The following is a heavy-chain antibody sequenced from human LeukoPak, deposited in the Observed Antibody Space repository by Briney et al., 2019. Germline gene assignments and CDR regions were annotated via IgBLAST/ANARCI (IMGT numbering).Heavy chain of an antibody. V-gene: IGHV1-18*01. CDR1: GYTFTSYG. J-gene: IGHJ1*01. D-gene: IGHD4-17*01. CDR3: ARVADYAEYFQH. CDR2: ISAYNGNT. Sequence: ASVKVSCKASGYTFTSYGISWVRQAPGQGLEWMEWISAYNGNTNYAQKLQGRVTMTTDTSTSTAYMELRSLRSGDTAVYYCARVADYAEYFQHWGQGTLVTVSS.